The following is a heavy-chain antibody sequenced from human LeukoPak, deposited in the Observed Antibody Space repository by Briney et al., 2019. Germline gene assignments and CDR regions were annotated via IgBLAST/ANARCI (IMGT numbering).Heavy chain of an antibody. CDR2: IRNKVNSYTT. CDR3: ASASAGLIEY. V-gene: IGHV3-72*01. Sequence: GGSLRLSCAASGFSFSDHFMDWDRQAPGKGLEWVGSIRNKVNSYTTDFAASVKGRFTISRDDSKNSLYLQMNSLKTEDTAMYYCASASAGLIEYWGQGTLVTVSS. CDR1: GFSFSDHF. J-gene: IGHJ4*02.